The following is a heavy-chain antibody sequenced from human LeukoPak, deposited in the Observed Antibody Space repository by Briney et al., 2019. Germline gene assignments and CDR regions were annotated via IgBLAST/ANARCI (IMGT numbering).Heavy chain of an antibody. CDR1: GFTFTTYA. V-gene: IGHV3-23*01. J-gene: IGHJ4*02. Sequence: PGGSLRLSCAVSGFTFTTYAMTWVRQAPGKGLEWVSAISGSGTSTYYADSVKGRFTISRDNSKNTLYLQMNSLRAEDTAVYCCARDRITMVRGGIPLLQSWGQGTLVTVSS. CDR3: ARDRITMVRGGIPLLQS. CDR2: ISGSGTST. D-gene: IGHD3-10*01.